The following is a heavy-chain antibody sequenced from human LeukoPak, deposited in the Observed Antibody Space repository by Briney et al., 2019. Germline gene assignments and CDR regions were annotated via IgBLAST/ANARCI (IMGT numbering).Heavy chain of an antibody. J-gene: IGHJ3*02. CDR3: ARSNRDAFDM. V-gene: IGHV3-48*04. D-gene: IGHD2/OR15-2a*01. CDR1: GFTFSSYW. CDR2: ISSSGTTK. Sequence: GGSLRLSCAASGFTFSSYWMNWVRQGPGKGLEWVSYISSSGTTKYYADSVKGRFTLSRDNAKKSLSLQMNSLRAEDTAIYYCARSNRDAFDMWGQGTVVTVSS.